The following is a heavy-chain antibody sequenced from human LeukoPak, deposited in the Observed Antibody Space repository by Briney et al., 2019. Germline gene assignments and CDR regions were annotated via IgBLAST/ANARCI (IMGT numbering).Heavy chain of an antibody. J-gene: IGHJ5*02. CDR2: MYHNGTT. CDR1: GFSFSSYE. D-gene: IGHD5-24*01. CDR3: ARHPSGRMWLQQGGWFDP. Sequence: GSLTLSCAASGFSFSSYEMNWIRQPPGKGLEWIGRMYHNGTTYYNPSLNRRGTISVATSKNQFSLKLTSVTAADTAVYYCARHPSGRMWLQQGGWFDPWGQGTLVTVSS. V-gene: IGHV4-39*01.